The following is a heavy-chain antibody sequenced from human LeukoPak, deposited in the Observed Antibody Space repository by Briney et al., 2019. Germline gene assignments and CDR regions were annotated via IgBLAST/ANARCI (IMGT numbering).Heavy chain of an antibody. V-gene: IGHV4-39*01. D-gene: IGHD3-22*01. Sequence: SETLSLTCTVSGGSISSSSYYWGWIRQPPGKGLEWIGSIYYSGSTYYNPSLKSRVTISVDTSKNQFSLKLSSVTAADTAVYYCVASSGYYPIDYWGQGTLVTVSS. CDR3: VASSGYYPIDY. CDR1: GGSISSSSYY. J-gene: IGHJ4*02. CDR2: IYYSGST.